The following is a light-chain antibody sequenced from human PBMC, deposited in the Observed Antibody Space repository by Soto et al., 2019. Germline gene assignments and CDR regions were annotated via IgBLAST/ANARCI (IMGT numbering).Light chain of an antibody. J-gene: IGKJ1*01. CDR1: QSVSSSY. V-gene: IGKV3-20*01. CDR2: GAS. CDR3: QQYGSSPKT. Sequence: EIVLTQSPGTLSLSPGERATLSCRASQSVSSSYLAWYQQKPGQAPRLLISGASGRATGIPVRFSSGGSETDFTLTISRLEPEDFAVYYCQQYGSSPKTFGQGTKVDIK.